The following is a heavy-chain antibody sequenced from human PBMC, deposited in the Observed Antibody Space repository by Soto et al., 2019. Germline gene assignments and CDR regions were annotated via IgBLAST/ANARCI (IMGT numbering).Heavy chain of an antibody. V-gene: IGHV4-39*01. CDR3: ELRERYYSSPGWFDP. CDR1: GGSISSFTYY. J-gene: IGHJ5*02. CDR2: VYYNENT. D-gene: IGHD3-10*01. Sequence: QLQLQESGPGLVKPSETLSLTCSVSGGSISSFTYYWGWIRQPPGKGLEWIGTVYYNENTYYNPSLKSRVTISVDTAKNQFSLNLRSVTAADTAMYFCELRERYYSSPGWFDPWGPGTLVTVSS.